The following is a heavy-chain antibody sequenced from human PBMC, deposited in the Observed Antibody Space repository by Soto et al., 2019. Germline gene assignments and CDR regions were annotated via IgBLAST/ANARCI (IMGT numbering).Heavy chain of an antibody. D-gene: IGHD3-22*01. Sequence: KTSETLSLTCSVSGDSMNNGDYFWTWIRQTPGKGLQWIGYIYYSGSTFYNPSLKTRLAMSVDTSKTQLSVRLRSVTAADTAVYYCARDRAHFYESSGRLDLWGQGMLVTVSS. V-gene: IGHV4-30-4*01. CDR3: ARDRAHFYESSGRLDL. CDR1: GDSMNNGDYF. CDR2: IYYSGST. J-gene: IGHJ4*02.